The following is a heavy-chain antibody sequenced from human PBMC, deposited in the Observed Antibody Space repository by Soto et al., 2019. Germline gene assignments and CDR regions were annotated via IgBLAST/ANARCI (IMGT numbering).Heavy chain of an antibody. V-gene: IGHV5-51*01. CDR2: IYPGDSDT. Sequence: GESLKISCKGSGYTFTAYWIGWVRQMPGKGLEWMGIIYPGDSDTRYSPSFRGQVTISADKSISTAYLQWSSLKASDTAMFYCARGGYSGNSKDPFYIWGPGTMVTVS. CDR3: ARGGYSGNSKDPFYI. D-gene: IGHD6-25*01. J-gene: IGHJ3*02. CDR1: GYTFTAYW.